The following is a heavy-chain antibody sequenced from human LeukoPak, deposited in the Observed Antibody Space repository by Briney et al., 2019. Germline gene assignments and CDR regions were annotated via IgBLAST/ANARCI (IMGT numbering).Heavy chain of an antibody. J-gene: IGHJ4*02. CDR2: INQDGSDH. CDR1: GFTFSSYW. Sequence: PGGSLRLSCAVSGFTFSSYWINWVRQAPGKGPERVASINQDGSDHYYVDSVKGRFTISRDNAKDSLYLQMSSLRVEDTAVYYCVRGRPYWGQGTLVTVSS. CDR3: VRGRPY. V-gene: IGHV3-7*05.